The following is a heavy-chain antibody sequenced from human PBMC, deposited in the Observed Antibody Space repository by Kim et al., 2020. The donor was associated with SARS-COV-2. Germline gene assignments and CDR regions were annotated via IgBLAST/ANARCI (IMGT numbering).Heavy chain of an antibody. CDR3: ARHSGSYYYFDY. Sequence: YYNPSLKSRVTISVDTSKNQFSLKLSSVTAADTAVYYCARHSGSYYYFDYWGQGTLVTVSS. J-gene: IGHJ4*02. V-gene: IGHV4-39*01. D-gene: IGHD1-26*01.